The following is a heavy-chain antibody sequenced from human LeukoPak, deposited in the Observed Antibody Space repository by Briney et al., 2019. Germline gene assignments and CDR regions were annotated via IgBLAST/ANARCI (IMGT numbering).Heavy chain of an antibody. CDR2: IYYSGST. CDR3: ARSPDWGPNWFDP. Sequence: SETLSLTCTVSGGSISSGGYYWSWIRQPPGKGLEWIGYIYYSGSTNYNPSLKSRVTISVDTSKNQFSLKLSSVTAADTAVYYCARSPDWGPNWFDPWGQGTLVTVSS. J-gene: IGHJ5*02. V-gene: IGHV4-61*08. D-gene: IGHD3-16*01. CDR1: GGSISSGGYY.